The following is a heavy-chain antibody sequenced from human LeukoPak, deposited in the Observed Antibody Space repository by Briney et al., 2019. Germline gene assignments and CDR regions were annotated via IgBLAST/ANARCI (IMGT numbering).Heavy chain of an antibody. CDR3: ARDEHNRGSNGMDV. J-gene: IGHJ6*02. D-gene: IGHD1-14*01. CDR1: GFTFSSYG. V-gene: IGHV3-33*01. CDR2: IWYDGSNK. Sequence: GGSLRLSCAASGFTFSSYGMHWVRQAPGKGLEWVAVIWYDGSNKYYADSVKGRFTISRDNSKNTLYLQMNSLRAEDTAVYYCARDEHNRGSNGMDVWGQGTTVTVSS.